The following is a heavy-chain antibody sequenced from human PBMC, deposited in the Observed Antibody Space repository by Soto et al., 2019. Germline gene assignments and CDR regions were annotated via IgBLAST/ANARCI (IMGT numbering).Heavy chain of an antibody. J-gene: IGHJ4*02. Sequence: QVQLQESGPGLMQPSQTLSLTCTVSSGSIDSGGDCWSWIRQHPGRGLEWIGFVSYTGNTQYNPSLKSRVNISVDTSTKQFSLKLSSVTAADTAVYYCARGTLVWGQGTLVTVSS. CDR1: SGSIDSGGDC. V-gene: IGHV4-31*03. CDR3: ARGTLV. CDR2: VSYTGNT. D-gene: IGHD2-2*01.